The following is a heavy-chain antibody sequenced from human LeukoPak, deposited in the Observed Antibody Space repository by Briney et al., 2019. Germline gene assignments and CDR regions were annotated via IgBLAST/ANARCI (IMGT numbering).Heavy chain of an antibody. CDR1: GGSISSYY. J-gene: IGHJ4*02. Sequence: KPSETLSLTCTVSGGSISSYYWSWIRQPPGKGLEWIGYIYYSGSTNYNPSLKSRVTISVDTSKNQFSPKLSSVTAADTAVYYCASANYDFWSGYYTGPFDYWGQGTLVTVSS. CDR3: ASANYDFWSGYYTGPFDY. D-gene: IGHD3-3*01. V-gene: IGHV4-59*01. CDR2: IYYSGST.